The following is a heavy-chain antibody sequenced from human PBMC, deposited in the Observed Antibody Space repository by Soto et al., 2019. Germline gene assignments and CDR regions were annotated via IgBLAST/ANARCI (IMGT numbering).Heavy chain of an antibody. Sequence: EVQLVESGCGLVKPGGSLRLSCAASGFAFNTYTMNWVRQAPGKGLEWVSSIGWSVSDMYYADSVKGRFTISRDNAENSLYLQMNSLSAEDTAVYYCVCGDPRGYWGQGTLVTVSS. V-gene: IGHV3-21*01. CDR1: GFAFNTYT. D-gene: IGHD4-17*01. CDR3: VCGDPRGY. J-gene: IGHJ4*02. CDR2: IGWSVSDM.